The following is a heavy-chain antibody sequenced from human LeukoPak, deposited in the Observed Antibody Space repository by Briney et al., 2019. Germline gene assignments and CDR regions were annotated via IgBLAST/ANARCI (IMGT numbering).Heavy chain of an antibody. Sequence: GGSLRLSCVTSGFTFSSYGMHWVRQVPGKGLEWVAVISYDAESNYHVDSVKGRFTISRDNAKNSLYLQMNSLRAEDTAVYYCARSRFGESLGYFDYWGQGTLVTVSS. CDR3: ARSRFGESLGYFDY. CDR2: ISYDAESN. D-gene: IGHD3-10*01. V-gene: IGHV3-33*05. J-gene: IGHJ4*02. CDR1: GFTFSSYG.